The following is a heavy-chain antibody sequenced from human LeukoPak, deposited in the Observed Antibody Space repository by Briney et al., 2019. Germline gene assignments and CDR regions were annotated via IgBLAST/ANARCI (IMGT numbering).Heavy chain of an antibody. CDR1: GFIFSDHS. J-gene: IGHJ4*02. D-gene: IGHD3-10*01. CDR2: MKQGGSEK. Sequence: GGSLRLSCAASGFIFSDHSMNWVRQAPGKGLEWVASMKQGGSEKYYVDSVRGRFTVSRDDAQNSLFLQMNSLRVEDTAVYYCARGPPYGSRRDFFDYWGQGTLVTVSS. V-gene: IGHV3-7*01. CDR3: ARGPPYGSRRDFFDY.